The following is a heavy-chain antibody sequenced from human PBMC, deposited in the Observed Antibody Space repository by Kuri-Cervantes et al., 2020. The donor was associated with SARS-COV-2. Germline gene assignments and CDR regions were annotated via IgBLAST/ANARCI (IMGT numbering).Heavy chain of an antibody. V-gene: IGHV3-20*04. Sequence: GESLKISCAASGFTFDDYGMSWVRQAPGKGLEWVSGINWNGGSTGYADSVKGRFTISRDNSKNTLYLQMNSLRAGDTAVYYCAKDRGYSSSWYTFVGSDYWGQGTLVTVSS. CDR3: AKDRGYSSSWYTFVGSDY. J-gene: IGHJ4*02. CDR2: INWNGGST. D-gene: IGHD6-13*01. CDR1: GFTFDDYG.